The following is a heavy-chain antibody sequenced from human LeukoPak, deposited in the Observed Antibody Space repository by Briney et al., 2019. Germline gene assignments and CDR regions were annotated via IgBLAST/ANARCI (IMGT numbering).Heavy chain of an antibody. CDR3: ARALGYCSSTSCGYYYYYGMDV. CDR2: INPSGGST. J-gene: IGHJ6*02. D-gene: IGHD2-2*01. V-gene: IGHV1-46*01. Sequence: ASVKVSCKASGYTFTSYYMHWVRQAPGQGLEWMGIINPSGGSTSYARKFQGRVTMTRDTSTSTVYMELSSLRSEDTAVYYCARALGYCSSTSCGYYYYYGMDVWGQGTTVTVSS. CDR1: GYTFTSYY.